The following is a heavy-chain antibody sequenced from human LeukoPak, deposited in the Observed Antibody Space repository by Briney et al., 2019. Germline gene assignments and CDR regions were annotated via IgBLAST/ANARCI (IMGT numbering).Heavy chain of an antibody. V-gene: IGHV3-30*18. CDR1: GFTFSGYG. CDR2: ISYDRSNK. D-gene: IGHD5-12*01. J-gene: IGHJ4*02. CDR3: AKSRGYSAYDFPDY. Sequence: GGSLRHSCAASGFTFSGYGMHWVRQAPGKGLEWVAVISYDRSNKYYADSVKGRFTISRDNSKNTLYLQMNSLRAEDTAVYYCAKSRGYSAYDFPDYWGQGTLVTVSS.